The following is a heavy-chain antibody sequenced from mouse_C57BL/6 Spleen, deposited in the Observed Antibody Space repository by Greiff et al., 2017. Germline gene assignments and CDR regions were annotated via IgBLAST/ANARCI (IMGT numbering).Heavy chain of an antibody. V-gene: IGHV1-5*01. Sequence: VQLQQSGTVLARPGASVKMSCKTSGYTFTSYWMNWVKQRPGQGLEWIGAIYPGNSDTSYNQKFKGKAKLTAVTSASTAYMELSSLTNEDSAVYYCTRNGNYVGYFDYWGQGTTLTVSS. CDR3: TRNGNYVGYFDY. CDR2: IYPGNSDT. D-gene: IGHD2-1*01. J-gene: IGHJ2*01. CDR1: GYTFTSYW.